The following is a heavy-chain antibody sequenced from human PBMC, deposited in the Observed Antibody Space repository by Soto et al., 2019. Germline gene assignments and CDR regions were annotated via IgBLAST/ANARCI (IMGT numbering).Heavy chain of an antibody. CDR1: GFTFSSYA. CDR2: ISGSGGST. Sequence: GGSLRLSCAASGFTFSSYAMSWVRQAPGKGLEWVSAISGSGGSTYYADSVKGRFTISRDNSKNTLYLQMNSLRAEDTAVYYCAKGENYYGSGSYPPLYYYYYMDVWGKGTTVTVSS. D-gene: IGHD3-10*01. CDR3: AKGENYYGSGSYPPLYYYYYMDV. J-gene: IGHJ6*03. V-gene: IGHV3-23*01.